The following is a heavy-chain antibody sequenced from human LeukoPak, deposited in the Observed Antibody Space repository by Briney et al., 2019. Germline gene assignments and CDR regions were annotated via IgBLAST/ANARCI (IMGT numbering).Heavy chain of an antibody. V-gene: IGHV4-59*01. Sequence: PSETLSLTCTVSGGFISSYYWSWIRQPPGKGLEWIGYIYYSGSTNYNPSLKSRVTISVDTSKNQFSLKLSSVTAADTAVYYCARAGIAVAGYYYYYGMDVWGQGTTVTVSS. CDR2: IYYSGST. J-gene: IGHJ6*02. CDR3: ARAGIAVAGYYYYYGMDV. D-gene: IGHD6-19*01. CDR1: GGFISSYY.